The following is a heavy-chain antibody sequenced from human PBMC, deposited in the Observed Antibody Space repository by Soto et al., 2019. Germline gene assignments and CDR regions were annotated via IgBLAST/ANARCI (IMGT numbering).Heavy chain of an antibody. CDR2: IYYSGST. Sequence: SETLCLTCTVSGGSIGSSSYYWGWLRQPPGKGLEWIGSIYYSGSTYYNPSLKSRVTISVDTSKNQFSLKLSSVTAADTAVYYCAKEQPIWSGPNGDPYGMDVWGQGTTVTVSS. D-gene: IGHD3-3*01. CDR1: GGSIGSSSYY. V-gene: IGHV4-39*02. CDR3: AKEQPIWSGPNGDPYGMDV. J-gene: IGHJ6*02.